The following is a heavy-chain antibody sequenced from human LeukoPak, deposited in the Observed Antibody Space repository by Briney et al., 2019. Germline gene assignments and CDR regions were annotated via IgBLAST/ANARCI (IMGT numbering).Heavy chain of an antibody. CDR1: GFGVSRYA. CDR2: ITNNNGKT. Sequence: HAGGSLRLSCAASGFGVSRYAMSWVRQVPGKGLEWVSSITNNNGKTYYADSVKGRFSISRDESENTVYLQMNSLRVEDTAIYFCAKDHPSSGWPTFEYWGQGTRVTVSP. V-gene: IGHV3-23*01. J-gene: IGHJ4*02. CDR3: AKDHPSSGWPTFEY. D-gene: IGHD6-19*01.